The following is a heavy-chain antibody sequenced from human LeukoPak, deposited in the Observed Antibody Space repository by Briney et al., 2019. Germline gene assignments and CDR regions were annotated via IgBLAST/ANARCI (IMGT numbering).Heavy chain of an antibody. CDR3: ARVPYSGSYYDLGY. CDR1: GYTFTNYG. V-gene: IGHV1-18*01. Sequence: GASVKVSCKPSGYTFTNYGIIWARQAPGQGLEWVGWISAYNGNTNSAQKVQGRVTMTTDTSTTTAYMELRSLRSDDTAVYYCARVPYSGSYYDLGYWGQGTLVTVSS. D-gene: IGHD1-26*01. J-gene: IGHJ4*02. CDR2: ISAYNGNT.